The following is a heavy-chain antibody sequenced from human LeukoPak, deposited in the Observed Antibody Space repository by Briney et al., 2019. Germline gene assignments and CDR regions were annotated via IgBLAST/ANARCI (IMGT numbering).Heavy chain of an antibody. J-gene: IGHJ6*03. D-gene: IGHD6-6*01. CDR3: ARGMVAARGYMDV. CDR2: IYYSGST. Sequence: SETLSLTCTVSGGSISSTRYYWGWIRQPPGKGLEWIGSIYYSGSTYYNPSLKSRVTMSVDRSKNQFSLKLSSVTAADTAVYYCARGMVAARGYMDVWGKGTTVTVSS. CDR1: GGSISSTRYY. V-gene: IGHV4-39*01.